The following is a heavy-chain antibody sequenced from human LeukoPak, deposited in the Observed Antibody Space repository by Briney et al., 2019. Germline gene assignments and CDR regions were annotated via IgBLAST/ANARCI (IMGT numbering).Heavy chain of an antibody. CDR1: GFTFSSYG. J-gene: IGHJ3*02. CDR2: IWYDGSNK. D-gene: IGHD3-10*01. V-gene: IGHV3-33*01. CDR3: ARDQVTMVRGALDAFDI. Sequence: PGGSLRLSCAASGFTFSSYGMHWVRQAPGKGLEWVAVIWYDGSNKYYADSVKGRFTISRDNSKNTLYLQMNSLRAEDTAVYYCARDQVTMVRGALDAFDIWGQGTMVTVSS.